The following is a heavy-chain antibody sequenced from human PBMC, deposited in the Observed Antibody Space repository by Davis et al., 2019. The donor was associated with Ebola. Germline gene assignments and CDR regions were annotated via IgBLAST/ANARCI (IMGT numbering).Heavy chain of an antibody. CDR1: GFTFSGSA. CDR2: IRSKANSYAT. J-gene: IGHJ4*02. D-gene: IGHD6-19*01. CDR3: ASYVAVAGFIY. Sequence: PGGSLRLSCAASGFTFSGSAMHWVRQASGKGLEWVGRIRSKANSYATAYAASVKGRFTISRDDSKNTAYLQMNSLRAEDTAVYYCASYVAVAGFIYWGQGTLVTVSS. V-gene: IGHV3-73*01.